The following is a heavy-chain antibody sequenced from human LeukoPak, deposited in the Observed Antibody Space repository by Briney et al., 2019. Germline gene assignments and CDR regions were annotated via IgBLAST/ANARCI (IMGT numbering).Heavy chain of an antibody. CDR2: IFTTEVT. V-gene: IGHV4-4*09. Sequence: SSETLSLTCSVSGGSIDTFHWHWIRQPPGKGLEWIGYIFTTEVTNYSPSLKSRVTISVDTSKNQFSLRLSSVTAADTAVYYCARSDGIVGEEAWFDPWGQGTLVTVSS. J-gene: IGHJ5*02. D-gene: IGHD1-26*01. CDR1: GGSIDTFH. CDR3: ARSDGIVGEEAWFDP.